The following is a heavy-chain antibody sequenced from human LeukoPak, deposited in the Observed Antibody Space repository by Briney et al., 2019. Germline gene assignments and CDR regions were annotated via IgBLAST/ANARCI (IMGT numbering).Heavy chain of an antibody. CDR1: GFTFDDYG. CDR3: ARGGGNGFYYYMDV. Sequence: GGSLRLSCAATGFTFDDYGMSWVRQAPGKGLEWVSGLNWNGGSTGYADSVKGRFTISRDNAKNSLYLLMSSLRAEDTALYHCARGGGNGFYYYMDVWGKGTTVTVSS. J-gene: IGHJ6*03. V-gene: IGHV3-20*01. CDR2: LNWNGGST. D-gene: IGHD4-23*01.